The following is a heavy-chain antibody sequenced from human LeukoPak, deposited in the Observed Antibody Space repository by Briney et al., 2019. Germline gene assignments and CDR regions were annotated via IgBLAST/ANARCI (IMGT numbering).Heavy chain of an antibody. CDR2: IKSKVDGGTA. CDR3: TTRTWAAGFDI. CDR1: GFTFRNAW. J-gene: IGHJ3*02. V-gene: IGHV3-15*01. Sequence: GGPLRPSCAAPGFTFRNAWMNWVRQAPGKGLDWLGRIKSKVDGGTADYAAPVKGRITISRDDSKNTLYLQINSLRSDDTALYYCTTRTWAAGFDIWGQGTMLTVSS. D-gene: IGHD2-15*01.